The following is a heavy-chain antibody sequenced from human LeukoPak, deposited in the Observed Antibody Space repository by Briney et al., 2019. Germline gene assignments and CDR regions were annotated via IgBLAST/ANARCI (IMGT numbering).Heavy chain of an antibody. D-gene: IGHD3-22*01. V-gene: IGHV1-69*05. CDR1: GGTFSSYA. CDR3: AREKVRRYYYDSSGYQLIDY. CDR2: IIPIFGTA. Sequence: ASVKVSCKASGGTFSSYAISWVRQAPGQGLEWMGGIIPIFGTANYAQKFQGRVTMTTDTSTSTAYMELRSLRSDDTAVYYCAREKVRRYYYDSSGYQLIDYWGQGTLVTVSS. J-gene: IGHJ4*02.